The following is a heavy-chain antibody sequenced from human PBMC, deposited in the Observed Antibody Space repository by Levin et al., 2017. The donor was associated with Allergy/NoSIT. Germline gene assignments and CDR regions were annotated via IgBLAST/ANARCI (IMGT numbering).Heavy chain of an antibody. Sequence: GGSLRLSCAASGFTFSYSAMHWVRQASGKGLEWVGRIRSKTNSYATAYAASVKGRFTISRDDSKNTAYLQMNSLKTEDTAVYYCTSRSPLITGVHFDYWGQGALVTVSS. CDR1: GFTFSYSA. V-gene: IGHV3-73*01. CDR2: IRSKTNSYAT. CDR3: TSRSPLITGVHFDY. J-gene: IGHJ4*02. D-gene: IGHD1-1*01.